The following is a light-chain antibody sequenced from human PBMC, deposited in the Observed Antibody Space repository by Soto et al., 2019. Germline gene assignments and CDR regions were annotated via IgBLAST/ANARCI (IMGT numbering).Light chain of an antibody. V-gene: IGKV3-11*01. CDR3: QQRDNWPPTWT. J-gene: IGKJ1*01. Sequence: EIVLTQSPATLSLSPGERATLSCRASQSISSYLAWYQQKPGQAPRLLIYDASNRATGIPARFSVSGSGTDVTLTISRLEPEDFAVYYCQQRDNWPPTWTFGQGTKVGIK. CDR2: DAS. CDR1: QSISSY.